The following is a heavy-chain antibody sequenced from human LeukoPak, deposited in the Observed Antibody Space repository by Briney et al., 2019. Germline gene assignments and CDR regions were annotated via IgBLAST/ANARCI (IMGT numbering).Heavy chain of an antibody. Sequence: GGSLRLSCAASGFTFSSYWMHWVRQVPGKGLVWVSRINADGSSTNYADSVKGRFSISRDNAKNTLYLQMNSLRAEDTAVYYCAKSPFRVEMATIEIRFDYWGQGTLVTVSS. V-gene: IGHV3-74*01. CDR2: INADGSST. J-gene: IGHJ4*02. CDR3: AKSPFRVEMATIEIRFDY. CDR1: GFTFSSYW. D-gene: IGHD5-24*01.